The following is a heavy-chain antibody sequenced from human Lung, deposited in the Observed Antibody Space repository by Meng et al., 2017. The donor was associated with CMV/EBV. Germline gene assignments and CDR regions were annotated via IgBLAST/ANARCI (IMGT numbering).Heavy chain of an antibody. D-gene: IGHD3-9*01. V-gene: IGHV3-30*01. CDR3: ATSLVKALGALDL. CDR1: GFIFDNYA. J-gene: IGHJ3*01. CDR2: VSYDGSDK. Sequence: GGSXRLXXVASGFIFDNYALHWVRQAPGKGLQWVAVVSYDGSDKYVADSVKGRYTVSRDNSKNTLSLQMNRLRVDDTAVYYCATSLVKALGALDLWGQGTMVTVSS.